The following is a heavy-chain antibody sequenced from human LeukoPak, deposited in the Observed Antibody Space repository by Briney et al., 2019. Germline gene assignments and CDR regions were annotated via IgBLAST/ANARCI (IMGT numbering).Heavy chain of an antibody. CDR3: ARLMGTETTYDY. V-gene: IGHV3-7*01. Sequence: GGSLRLSCAASGFTFSNHWMSWVRQAPRKGLEWVASITPDGSGGYYMDSVKGRFTISRDNAENSLYLQMNSLGAEDTAVYYCARLMGTETTYDYCGQGTLVTVSS. D-gene: IGHD1-7*01. CDR1: GFTFSNHW. CDR2: ITPDGSGG. J-gene: IGHJ4*02.